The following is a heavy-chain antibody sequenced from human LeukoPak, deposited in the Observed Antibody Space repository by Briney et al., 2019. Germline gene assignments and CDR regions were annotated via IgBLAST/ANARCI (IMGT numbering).Heavy chain of an antibody. CDR2: INHSGST. Sequence: SSETLSLTCAVYGGSFSGYYWSWIRQPPGKGLEWIGEINHSGSTNYNPSLKSRVTISVDTSKNQFSLKLSSVTAADTAVYYCARLPSIFGVKSYYYYMDVWGKGTTVTVSS. J-gene: IGHJ6*03. CDR3: ARLPSIFGVKSYYYYMDV. CDR1: GGSFSGYY. D-gene: IGHD3-3*01. V-gene: IGHV4-34*01.